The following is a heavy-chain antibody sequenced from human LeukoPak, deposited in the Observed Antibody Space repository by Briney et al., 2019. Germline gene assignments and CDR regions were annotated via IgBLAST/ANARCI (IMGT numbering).Heavy chain of an antibody. CDR2: ISPTGDII. J-gene: IGHJ4*02. CDR1: GFTFGVYY. Sequence: GGSLRLSCAASGFTFGVYYMTWLRQAPGRGLEPLSFISPTGDIIKYVDSVKGRLTISRDNAKSSMYLEMNSMRVEDTAVYYCAREHWAAPDHWGQGTLVTVSP. D-gene: IGHD3-16*01. CDR3: AREHWAAPDH. V-gene: IGHV3-11*01.